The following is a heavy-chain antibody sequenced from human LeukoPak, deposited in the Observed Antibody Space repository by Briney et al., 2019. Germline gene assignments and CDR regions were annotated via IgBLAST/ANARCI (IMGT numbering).Heavy chain of an antibody. CDR2: IYYSGST. CDR1: GGSISSGDYY. D-gene: IGHD2-2*01. J-gene: IGHJ3*02. CDR3: ARGPLLGYCSSTSCYAHHAFDI. V-gene: IGHV4-30-4*01. Sequence: SETLSLTCTVSGGSISSGDYYWSWIRQPPGKGLEWIGYIYYSGSTYYNPSLKSRVTISVDTSKNQLSLKLSSVTAAGTAVYYCARGPLLGYCSSTSCYAHHAFDIWGQGTMVTVSS.